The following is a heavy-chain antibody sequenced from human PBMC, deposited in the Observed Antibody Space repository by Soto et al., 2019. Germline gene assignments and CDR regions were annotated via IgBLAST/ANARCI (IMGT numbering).Heavy chain of an antibody. CDR2: ISGSGGLK. J-gene: IGHJ5*02. Sequence: EVQLSESGGDLRQPGGSLRLSCAASGFTFSNYAMTWVRQTPGKGLEWVSGISGSGGLKYYADSVQGRFIVSRDNSKNILYLQMDNLRDADTALYYCAREVGAPSGWLDPWGQGTQVTVSS. D-gene: IGHD1-26*01. V-gene: IGHV3-23*01. CDR1: GFTFSNYA. CDR3: AREVGAPSGWLDP.